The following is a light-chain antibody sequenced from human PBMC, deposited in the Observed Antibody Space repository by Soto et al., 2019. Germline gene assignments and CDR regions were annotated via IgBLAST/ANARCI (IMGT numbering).Light chain of an antibody. CDR2: EVS. Sequence: QSALTQPASVSGSPEQSITISCTGTSSDVGGYNYVSWYQQHPGKAPKLMIYEVSNRPSGVSNRFSGSKSGNTASLTISGLQAEDEADYYCSSYTGSSTVVFGGGTKVTVL. CDR3: SSYTGSSTVV. V-gene: IGLV2-14*01. J-gene: IGLJ2*01. CDR1: SSDVGGYNY.